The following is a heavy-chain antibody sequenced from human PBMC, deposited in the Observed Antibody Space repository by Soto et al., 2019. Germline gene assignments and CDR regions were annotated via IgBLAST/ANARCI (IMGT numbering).Heavy chain of an antibody. J-gene: IGHJ4*02. Sequence: QIQLEQSVSEVKKPGASVKVSCKASGYTFIHYGVNWGRQAPGQGREWIGSITSYNGNANYAKKFQDRLTLTTDTSTNTAYMELRNLRSDDTAVYYCVRDHADILTGPTYSTDYWGRGSLGTVSS. V-gene: IGHV1-18*01. CDR3: VRDHADILTGPTYSTDY. CDR2: ITSYNGNA. D-gene: IGHD3-9*01. CDR1: GYTFIHYG.